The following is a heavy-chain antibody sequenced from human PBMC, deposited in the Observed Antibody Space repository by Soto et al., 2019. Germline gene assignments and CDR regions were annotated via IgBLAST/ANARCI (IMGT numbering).Heavy chain of an antibody. J-gene: IGHJ4*02. Sequence: SETLSLTCTVSGVSISSYYWSWIRQPPGKGLEWIGYIYYRGSTNYNPSLKGRATISVDTSKNQFSLKLSSVTAADTAVYYCARGRAEDYDILTAYYTYFCDCWGQGTLVTVSS. D-gene: IGHD3-9*01. CDR3: ARGRAEDYDILTAYYTYFCDC. V-gene: IGHV4-59*01. CDR2: IYYRGST. CDR1: GVSISSYY.